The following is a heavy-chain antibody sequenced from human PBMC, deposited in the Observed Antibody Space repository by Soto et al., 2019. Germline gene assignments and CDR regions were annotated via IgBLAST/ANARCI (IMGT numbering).Heavy chain of an antibody. CDR1: GYTFTSYG. Sequence: ASVKVSCKASGYTFTSYGISWVRQAPGQGLEWMGWISAYNGNTNYAQKLQGRVTMTTDTSTSTAYMELRSLRSDDTAVYYCARVEEALWGIVVVPAARGTYNWFDPWGQGTLVTVSS. CDR3: ARVEEALWGIVVVPAARGTYNWFDP. D-gene: IGHD2-2*01. J-gene: IGHJ5*02. V-gene: IGHV1-18*01. CDR2: ISAYNGNT.